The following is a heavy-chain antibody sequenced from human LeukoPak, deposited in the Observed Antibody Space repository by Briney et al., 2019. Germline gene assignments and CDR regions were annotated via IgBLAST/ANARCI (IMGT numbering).Heavy chain of an antibody. CDR3: ARDDDGSGSSYY. CDR2: IYHSGST. V-gene: IGHV4-38-2*02. J-gene: IGHJ4*02. Sequence: SETLSLTCAVSGYSISSGYYWGWIRQPPGKGLEWIGSIYHSGSTYYNPSLKSRATMSVDTSKNQFSLKLSSVTAADTAVYYCARDDDGSGSSYYWGQGTLVTVSS. D-gene: IGHD3-10*01. CDR1: GYSISSGYY.